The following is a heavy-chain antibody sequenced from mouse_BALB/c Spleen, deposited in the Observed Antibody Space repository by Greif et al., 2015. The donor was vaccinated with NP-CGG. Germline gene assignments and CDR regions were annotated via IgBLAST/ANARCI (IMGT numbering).Heavy chain of an antibody. CDR2: ISYSGST. D-gene: IGHD1-1*01. CDR1: GYSITSDYA. Sequence: VQLQQSGPGLVKPSQTLSLTCTVTGYSITSDYAWNWIRQFPGNKLEWMGYISYSGSTSYNPSLKSRISIARDTSKNQFFLQLNSVTTEDTATYYCATGGSLAYWGQGTLVTVSA. J-gene: IGHJ3*01. CDR3: ATGGSLAY. V-gene: IGHV3-2*02.